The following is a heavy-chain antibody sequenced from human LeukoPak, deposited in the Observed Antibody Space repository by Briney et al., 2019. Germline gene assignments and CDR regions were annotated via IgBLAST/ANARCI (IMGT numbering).Heavy chain of an antibody. J-gene: IGHJ6*03. D-gene: IGHD3-3*01. V-gene: IGHV1-2*02. CDR3: AKDRFGDYVYYYMDV. Sequence: GASVKVSCKASGYTFTGYYMHWVRQAPGQGLEWMGWINPNSGGTNYAQEFQGRVTITSDTSISTVYMELSRLTSGDTAVYYCAKDRFGDYVYYYMDVWGKGTTVTVSS. CDR1: GYTFTGYY. CDR2: INPNSGGT.